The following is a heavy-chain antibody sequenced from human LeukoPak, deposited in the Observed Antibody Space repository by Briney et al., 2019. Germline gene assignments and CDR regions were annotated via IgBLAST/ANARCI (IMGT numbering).Heavy chain of an antibody. Sequence: PGRSLRLSCTASGFTFGDYAMSWVRQAAGKGLEWVGFIRSKAYGGTTEYAASVKGRFTISRDDSKSIAYLQMTSLKTEDAAIYYYTFGSYYYYAMDVWGQGTTVTVSS. CDR1: GFTFGDYA. J-gene: IGHJ6*02. V-gene: IGHV3-49*04. CDR3: TFGSYYYYAMDV. D-gene: IGHD3-16*01. CDR2: IRSKAYGGTT.